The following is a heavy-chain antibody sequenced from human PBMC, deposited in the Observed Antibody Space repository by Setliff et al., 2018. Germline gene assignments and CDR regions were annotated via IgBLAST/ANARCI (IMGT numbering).Heavy chain of an antibody. V-gene: IGHV1-18*01. CDR3: ARDPTNHFWSAYWPF. CDR2: ISVYSGDA. D-gene: IGHD3-3*02. CDR1: GYTFTTYG. Sequence: ASVKVSCKTSGYTFTTYGISWLRQAPGQGLEWMGWISVYSGDASYVQKFQGRVTMTADTSTSSVYMELRSLRSDDTAVYFCARDPTNHFWSAYWPFWGQGTLVTVSS. J-gene: IGHJ4*02.